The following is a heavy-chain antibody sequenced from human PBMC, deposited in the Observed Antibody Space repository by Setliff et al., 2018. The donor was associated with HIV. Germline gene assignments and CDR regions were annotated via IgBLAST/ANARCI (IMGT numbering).Heavy chain of an antibody. CDR2: IYYSGST. CDR3: AIQKAMTPRGERYYFDY. CDR1: GGSISSHY. V-gene: IGHV4-59*11. J-gene: IGHJ4*02. Sequence: SETLSLTCTVSGGSISSHYWSWIRQPPGKGLEWIGSIYYSGSTNYNPSLKSRVTISVDTSKNQFSLKLSSVTAADTAVYYCAIQKAMTPRGERYYFDYWGQGTLVTVPS. D-gene: IGHD3-16*01.